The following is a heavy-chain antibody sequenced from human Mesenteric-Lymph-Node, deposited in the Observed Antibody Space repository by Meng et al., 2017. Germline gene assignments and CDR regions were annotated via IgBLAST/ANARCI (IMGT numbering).Heavy chain of an antibody. CDR3: ASRSRDGYNYGIDAFDI. Sequence: ASAKVSCKVSRYTLTELSMHWVRQAPGKGLEWMGGLDPENVETIYAQKFQGRVTMTDDTSTDTAYMELSSLRSEDAAVYYCASRSRDGYNYGIDAFDIWGQGTMVTVSS. D-gene: IGHD5-24*01. CDR2: LDPENVET. J-gene: IGHJ3*02. CDR1: RYTLTELS. V-gene: IGHV1-24*01.